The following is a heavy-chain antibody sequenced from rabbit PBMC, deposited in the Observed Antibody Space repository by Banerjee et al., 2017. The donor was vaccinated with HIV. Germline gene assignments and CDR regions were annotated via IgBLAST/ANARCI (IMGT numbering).Heavy chain of an antibody. D-gene: IGHD1-1*01. V-gene: IGHV1S40*01. CDR1: GFSFSTTYY. J-gene: IGHJ4*01. CDR3: ARFSDSDYYGSYYFNL. Sequence: QSLEESGGDLVKPGASLTLTCTASGFSFSTTYYMCWVRQAPGKGLEWIACIAAGSSGSTYYASWVNGRFTISSHNAQNTLYLQLNSLTAADTATYFCARFSDSDYYGSYYFNLWGQGTLVTVS. CDR2: IAAGSSGST.